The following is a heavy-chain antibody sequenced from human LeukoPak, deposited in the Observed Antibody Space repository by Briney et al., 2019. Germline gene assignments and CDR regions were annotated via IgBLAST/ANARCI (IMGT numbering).Heavy chain of an antibody. CDR1: GDSVSSNSVT. Sequence: SQTLSLTCAISGDSVSSNSVTWNWIRQSPSRGLEWLGRTYYRSTWYNDYAVSVRGRITVNPDTSKNQFSLQLNSVTPEDTAVYYCTRDPSGGYYWYFDLWGRGTLVTVSS. CDR3: TRDPSGGYYWYFDL. D-gene: IGHD3-10*01. V-gene: IGHV6-1*01. CDR2: TYYRSTWYN. J-gene: IGHJ2*01.